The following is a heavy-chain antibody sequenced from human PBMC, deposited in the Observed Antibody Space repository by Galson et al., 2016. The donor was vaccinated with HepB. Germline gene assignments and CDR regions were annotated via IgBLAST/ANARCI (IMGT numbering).Heavy chain of an antibody. CDR1: GGTFSDYA. CDR2: IIPMFRKA. D-gene: IGHD2-15*01. J-gene: IGHJ5*02. V-gene: IGHV1-69*13. CDR3: AKNRGSNRGGNCYSGCWFDP. Sequence: SVKVSCKASGGTFSDYAITWVRQAPGQGLEWMGGIIPMFRKANYAQKFQGRVTITADESTSTAYMELSSLRSEDTAVYYCAKNRGSNRGGNCYSGCWFDPWGQGTLVIVSS.